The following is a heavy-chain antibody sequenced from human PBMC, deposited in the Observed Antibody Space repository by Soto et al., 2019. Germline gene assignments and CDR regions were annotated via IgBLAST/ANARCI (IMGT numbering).Heavy chain of an antibody. D-gene: IGHD3-22*01. CDR2: INAGNGNT. CDR1: GYTFTSYA. CDR3: ARSSGYYLIDY. J-gene: IGHJ4*02. V-gene: IGHV1-3*01. Sequence: QVQLVQSGAEVKKPGASVKVSCKASGYTFTSYAMHWVRQAPGQRLEWMGWINAGNGNTKYSQKFQGRVTITRDTSASTAYMELSSLRSEDTSVYYCARSSGYYLIDYWGQGTLVTVSS.